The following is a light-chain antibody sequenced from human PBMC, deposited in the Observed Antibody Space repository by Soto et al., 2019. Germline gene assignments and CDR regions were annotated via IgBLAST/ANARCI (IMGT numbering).Light chain of an antibody. CDR3: QSYDSTNWV. CDR2: EDN. V-gene: IGLV6-57*03. CDR1: SGSFATNY. J-gene: IGLJ3*02. Sequence: LTQPHSVLGSPGKTVTISCTRSSGSFATNYVQWYQQRPGSAPTTVIYEDNQRPSGVPDRFSGSIDSSSNSASLTISGLKTEDEADYYCQSYDSTNWVFGGGTKLTVL.